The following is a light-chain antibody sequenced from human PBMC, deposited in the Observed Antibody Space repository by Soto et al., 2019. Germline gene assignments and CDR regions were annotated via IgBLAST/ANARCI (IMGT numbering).Light chain of an antibody. CDR2: GAS. CDR3: QQYGGSTIT. CDR1: QSVRSK. J-gene: IGKJ5*01. V-gene: IGKV3-20*01. Sequence: EIVLTQSPGTLSLSPGERATLSCRASQSVRSKLAWYPQTPGQAPRIVISGASSRATGIPDRFSGSGAGTDFTLTISRLEPADFEMYVCQQYGGSTITFGQGTRLEIK.